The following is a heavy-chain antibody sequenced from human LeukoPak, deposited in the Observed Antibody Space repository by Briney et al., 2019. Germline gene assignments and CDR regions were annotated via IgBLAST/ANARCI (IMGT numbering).Heavy chain of an antibody. J-gene: IGHJ4*02. V-gene: IGHV3-33*01. D-gene: IGHD6-13*01. CDR1: GFTFSSYG. Sequence: GRSLRLSCAASGFTFSSYGMHWVRQAPGKGLEWVAVIWYDGSNKYYADSVKGRFTISRDNSKNTLYLQMNSLRAEDTAVYYCAREKLAAAGTGFDYRGQGTLVTVSS. CDR3: AREKLAAAGTGFDY. CDR2: IWYDGSNK.